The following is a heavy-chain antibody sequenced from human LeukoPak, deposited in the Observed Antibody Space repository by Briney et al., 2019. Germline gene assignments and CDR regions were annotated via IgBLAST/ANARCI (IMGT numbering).Heavy chain of an antibody. CDR2: INHSGST. CDR3: ARHTRGLGTTINFYGMDV. J-gene: IGHJ6*02. V-gene: IGHV4-34*01. Sequence: SETLSLTCAVYGGSFSGYYWSWIRQPPGKGLEWIGEINHSGSTNYNPSLKSRVTISVDTSKNQFSLKLSAVTAADTAVYYCARHTRGLGTTINFYGMDVWGQGTTVTVSS. CDR1: GGSFSGYY. D-gene: IGHD1-26*01.